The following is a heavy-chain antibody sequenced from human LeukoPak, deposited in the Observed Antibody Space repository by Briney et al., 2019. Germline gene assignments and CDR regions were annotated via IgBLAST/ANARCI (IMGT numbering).Heavy chain of an antibody. CDR3: AKGPTRIAASLGVGYFDY. J-gene: IGHJ4*02. Sequence: GGSLRLSCAASGFTFSDYYMSWIRQAPGKGLEWLSYIGSSNTIYSADSVKGRFTISRDNAKNSLYLQMNSLRAEDTAVYYCAKGPTRIAASLGVGYFDYWGQGTLVTVSS. CDR1: GFTFSDYY. V-gene: IGHV3-11*04. CDR2: IGSSNTI. D-gene: IGHD6-25*01.